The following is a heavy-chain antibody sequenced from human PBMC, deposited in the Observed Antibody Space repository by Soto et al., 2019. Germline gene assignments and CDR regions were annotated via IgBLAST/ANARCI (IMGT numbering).Heavy chain of an antibody. V-gene: IGHV1-18*01. CDR1: GYTFTSYG. J-gene: IGHJ5*02. D-gene: IGHD1-26*01. CDR3: ARDRFDVGATNWFDP. Sequence: QVQLVQSGAEVKKPGASVKVSCKASGYTFTSYGISWVRQAPGQGLEWMGGISAYNGNPHYAQKLQGRVTMTTDTSASTADRELRSLRSDYTAGYYCARDRFDVGATNWFDPWGQGTLVTVSS. CDR2: ISAYNGNP.